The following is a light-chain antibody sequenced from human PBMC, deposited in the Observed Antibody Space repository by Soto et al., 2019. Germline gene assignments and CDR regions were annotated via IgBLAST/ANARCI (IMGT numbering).Light chain of an antibody. J-gene: IGLJ1*01. CDR1: NIGGEP. CDR2: DNS. Sequence: SYELTQPPSVSVAPGQTATITCGGNNIGGEPVHWYQQKPGQAPVLVVFDNSDRPSGIPERLSGSKSGNTATLTISRVEAGDEADYYCQVWESGSENYVFGAGTKVTVL. CDR3: QVWESGSENYV. V-gene: IGLV3-21*02.